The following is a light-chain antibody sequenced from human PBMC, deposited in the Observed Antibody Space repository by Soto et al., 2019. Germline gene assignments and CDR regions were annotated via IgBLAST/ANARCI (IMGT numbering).Light chain of an antibody. V-gene: IGLV8-61*01. CDR3: ALFMGNGISV. J-gene: IGLJ1*01. CDR1: SGSVSTANN. Sequence: QAVVTQESSFSVSPGGTVTLTCGLISGSVSTANNPNWYQQPPGQAPRTLIYSKSTRSSGVPDRFSGSILGNKAALTITGAQADDESDYYCALFMGNGISVFGTGTKLTVL. CDR2: SKS.